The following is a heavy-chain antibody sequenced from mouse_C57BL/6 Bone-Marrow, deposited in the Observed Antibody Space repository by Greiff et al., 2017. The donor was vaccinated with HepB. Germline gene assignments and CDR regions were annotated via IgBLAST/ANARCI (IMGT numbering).Heavy chain of an antibody. CDR3: ARKITTVVATGDYAMDY. J-gene: IGHJ4*01. D-gene: IGHD1-1*01. Sequence: QVQLQQSGPELVKPGASVKISCKASGYSFTSYYIHWVKQRPGQGLEWIGWIYPGSGNTYYNEKFKGKATLTADKSSSTAYMELRSLTSEDSAVYFCARKITTVVATGDYAMDYWGQGTSVTVSS. CDR2: IYPGSGNT. V-gene: IGHV1-66*01. CDR1: GYSFTSYY.